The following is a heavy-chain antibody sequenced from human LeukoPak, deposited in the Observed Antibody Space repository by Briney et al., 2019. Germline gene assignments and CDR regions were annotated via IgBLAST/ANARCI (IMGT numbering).Heavy chain of an antibody. Sequence: SETLSLTCTVRGGFLGTYHWSWIRQPPGKGLEWIGEINHSGSTNYNSSLKSRVSISADTSKNQFSLKLSSVTAADTAVYYCAADYGDLDTFDYWGQGTLVIVSS. J-gene: IGHJ4*02. D-gene: IGHD4-17*01. CDR3: AADYGDLDTFDY. CDR2: INHSGST. CDR1: GGFLGTYH. V-gene: IGHV4-34*01.